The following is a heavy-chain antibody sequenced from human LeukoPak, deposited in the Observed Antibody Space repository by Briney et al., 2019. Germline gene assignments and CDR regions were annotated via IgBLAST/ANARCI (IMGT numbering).Heavy chain of an antibody. V-gene: IGHV1-2*02. D-gene: IGHD3-10*01. Sequence: ASVKVSCKASGYTFTGYYMHLVRQAPGQGLEWMGWINPNSGGTNYAQKFQGRVTMTRDTSISTAYMELSRLRSDDTAVYYCARSSLVRGVIAMYDYRGQGTLVTVSS. CDR1: GYTFTGYY. CDR2: INPNSGGT. J-gene: IGHJ4*02. CDR3: ARSSLVRGVIAMYDY.